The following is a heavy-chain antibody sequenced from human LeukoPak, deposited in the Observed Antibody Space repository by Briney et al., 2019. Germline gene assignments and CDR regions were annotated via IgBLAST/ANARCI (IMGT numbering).Heavy chain of an antibody. J-gene: IGHJ4*02. CDR1: AFTFSTNC. CDR3: ARVSPNTVTTLLCFDY. CDR2: IKQDGSEK. Sequence: GGSLRLSCAASAFTFSTNCMSWVRQPPGKGREWVANIKQDGSEKYYVDSVKGRFTNSRDNAKNSLYLQMNSLRAEDTAVYYCARVSPNTVTTLLCFDYWGKGTLVTVS. V-gene: IGHV3-7*01. D-gene: IGHD4-17*01.